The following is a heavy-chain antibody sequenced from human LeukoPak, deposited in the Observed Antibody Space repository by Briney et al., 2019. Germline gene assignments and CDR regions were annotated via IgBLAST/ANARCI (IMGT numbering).Heavy chain of an antibody. CDR3: ARDTRVATVRSYYFDY. CDR1: GFTFSSYS. CDR2: INSSSSYI. D-gene: IGHD4-17*01. Sequence: GGSLRLSCAASGFTFSSYSMNWVRQAPGKGLEWVSSINSSSSYIYYADSVKGRFTISRDNAKNSLYLQMNSLRAEDTAVCYCARDTRVATVRSYYFDYWGQGTLVTVSS. J-gene: IGHJ4*02. V-gene: IGHV3-21*01.